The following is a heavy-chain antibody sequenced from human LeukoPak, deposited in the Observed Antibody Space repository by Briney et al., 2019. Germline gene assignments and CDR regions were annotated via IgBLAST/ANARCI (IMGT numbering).Heavy chain of an antibody. CDR3: AGGRGWFFDY. CDR1: GFSFSDYW. V-gene: IGHV3-7*01. D-gene: IGHD6-19*01. Sequence: GGSLRLSCAASGFSFSDYWMTWVRQVSGKGLEWAAIIKKDGSEKIYVDSVKGRFIISRDNAKNSVYLQMNSLRAEDTAVYYCAGGRGWFFDYWGLGTPVTVSS. J-gene: IGHJ4*02. CDR2: IKKDGSEK.